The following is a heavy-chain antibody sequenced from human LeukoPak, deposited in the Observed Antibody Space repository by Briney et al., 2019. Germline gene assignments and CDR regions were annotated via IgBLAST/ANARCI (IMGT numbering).Heavy chain of an antibody. D-gene: IGHD3-3*01. CDR1: GGTFSSYA. CDR3: ARDYDFWSGYRPSYYYYYMDV. Sequence: ASVKVSCKASGGTFSSYAISWVRQAPGQGLEWMGGIIPIFGTANYAQKFQGRVTITADESTSTAYMELSSLRSEDTAVYYCARDYDFWSGYRPSYYYYYMDVWGKGTTVTVSS. V-gene: IGHV1-69*13. CDR2: IIPIFGTA. J-gene: IGHJ6*03.